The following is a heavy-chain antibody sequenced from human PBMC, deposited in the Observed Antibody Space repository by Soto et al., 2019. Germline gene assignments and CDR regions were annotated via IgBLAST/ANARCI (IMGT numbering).Heavy chain of an antibody. D-gene: IGHD2-8*01. Sequence: EVQLLESGGILVHPGGSLRLSCAASGFTFSSYAMTWVRQSPGKGLEGVSAIRGRGDSTYYADSVKGRFTISRDQSTNTLYLQMHSLRAEDTAVYFCAKERDNGADRYYFDYWGQGTLVTVSS. CDR1: GFTFSSYA. CDR2: IRGRGDST. V-gene: IGHV3-23*01. CDR3: AKERDNGADRYYFDY. J-gene: IGHJ4*02.